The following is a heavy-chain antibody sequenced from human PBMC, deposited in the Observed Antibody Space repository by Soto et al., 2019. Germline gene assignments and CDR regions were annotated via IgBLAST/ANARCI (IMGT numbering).Heavy chain of an antibody. J-gene: IGHJ5*02. D-gene: IGHD2-21*02. Sequence: SETLSLTCTVSGGSISSYYWSWIRQPPGKGLEWIGYIYYSGSTYYNPSLKSRVTISVDTSKNQFSLKLSSVTAADTAVYYCARESPAYCGGDCYLDNWFDPWGQGTLVTVSS. CDR2: IYYSGST. CDR3: ARESPAYCGGDCYLDNWFDP. CDR1: GGSISSYY. V-gene: IGHV4-59*12.